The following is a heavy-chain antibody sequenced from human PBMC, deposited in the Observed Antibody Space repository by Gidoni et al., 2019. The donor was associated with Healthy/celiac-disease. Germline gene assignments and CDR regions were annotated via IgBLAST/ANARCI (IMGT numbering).Heavy chain of an antibody. CDR2: MNPNSGNT. D-gene: IGHD3-3*01. V-gene: IGHV1-8*01. CDR1: GYTFTSYD. Sequence: QVQLVQSGAEVKKPRASVKVSCNASGYTFTSYDINWVTQATGQGLEWIGWMNPNSGNTGYAQKFQGRVTMTRTTSISTAYMELSSLRSEDTAVYYCARGWEPWSGPSAFDIWGQGKMVTVSS. J-gene: IGHJ3*02. CDR3: ARGWEPWSGPSAFDI.